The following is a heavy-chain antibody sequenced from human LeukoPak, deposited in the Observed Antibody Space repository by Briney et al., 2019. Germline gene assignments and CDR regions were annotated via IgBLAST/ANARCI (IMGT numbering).Heavy chain of an antibody. Sequence: GGSLRLSCAVSGITLSNYGMSWVRQAPGKGLEWVAGISGSGGGTNYTDSVKGRFTISRDNPKNTLFLQMNNLRAEDTAVYFCAKRGVVIRVILVGFHKEAYYFDSWGQGALVTVSS. D-gene: IGHD3-22*01. V-gene: IGHV3-23*01. CDR2: ISGSGGGT. CDR3: AKRGVVIRVILVGFHKEAYYFDS. CDR1: GITLSNYG. J-gene: IGHJ4*02.